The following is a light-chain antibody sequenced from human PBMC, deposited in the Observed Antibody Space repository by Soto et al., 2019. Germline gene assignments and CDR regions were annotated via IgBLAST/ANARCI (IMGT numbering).Light chain of an antibody. V-gene: IGKV3-15*01. Sequence: EIVMTQSPATLSVSPGERATLYCRASQSVSSNLAWYQQKPCQAPRLHIYGASTRATGIPARFSGSGSGTEFTLTISSLQSEDFAVYYWQQYNNWPFTFGPGTKVDIK. CDR1: QSVSSN. J-gene: IGKJ3*01. CDR3: QQYNNWPFT. CDR2: GAS.